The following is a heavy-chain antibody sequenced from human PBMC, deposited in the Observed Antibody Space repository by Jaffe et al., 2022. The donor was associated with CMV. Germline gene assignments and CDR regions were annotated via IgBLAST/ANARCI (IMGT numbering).Heavy chain of an antibody. Sequence: EVQLVESGGGLVKPGGSLRLSCAASGFIFSTYSMNWVRQAPGKGLEWVSSISISSSFIYYADSVKGRFTISRDNAKNSLYLQMNSLRAEDTAVYYCARTKIQSLTHGMDVWGQGTTVTVSS. J-gene: IGHJ6*02. CDR1: GFIFSTYS. D-gene: IGHD7-27*01. CDR2: ISISSSFI. V-gene: IGHV3-21*01. CDR3: ARTKIQSLTHGMDV.